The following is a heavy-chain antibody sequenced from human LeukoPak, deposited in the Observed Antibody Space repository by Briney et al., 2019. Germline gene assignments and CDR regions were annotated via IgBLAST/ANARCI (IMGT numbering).Heavy chain of an antibody. D-gene: IGHD4-17*01. CDR2: IRSKANSYAT. J-gene: IGHJ3*02. Sequence: GGSLRLSCAASGFTFSGSAMHWVRQASGKGLEWVGRIRSKANSYATAYAASVNGRFTISRDDSKNTAYLQMNSLKTEDTAVYYCTRLYGDHAGGAFDIWGQGTMVTVSS. CDR3: TRLYGDHAGGAFDI. CDR1: GFTFSGSA. V-gene: IGHV3-73*01.